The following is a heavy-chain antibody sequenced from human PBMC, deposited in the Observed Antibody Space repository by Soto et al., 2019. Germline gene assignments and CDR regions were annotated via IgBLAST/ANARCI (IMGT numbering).Heavy chain of an antibody. CDR1: GYTFTGYY. D-gene: IGHD3-10*01. CDR2: INPNSGGT. Sequence: QLHLVQSGAEVKKPGASVKVSCKASGYTFTGYYMHWVRQAPGQGLEWMGWINPNSGGTEYAQKFQGRVTMTRDTSIRTAYMDLSRLESDDTAVYYCARGGGPDIRLSPGTYYKNYGMDVWGQGTTVTVSS. J-gene: IGHJ6*02. V-gene: IGHV1-2*02. CDR3: ARGGGPDIRLSPGTYYKNYGMDV.